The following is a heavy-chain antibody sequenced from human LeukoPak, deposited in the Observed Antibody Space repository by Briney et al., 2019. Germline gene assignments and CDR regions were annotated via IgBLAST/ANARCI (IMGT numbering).Heavy chain of an antibody. CDR3: ARGYSDPPSDYYMDV. CDR1: GYSISSGYY. Sequence: KSSETLSLTCTVSGYSISSGYYWGWIRQPPGKGLEWIGNIYHSGSTYYNPSLKSRVTISVHTSKNQFSLKLSSVTAADTAVYYCARGYSDPPSDYYMDVWGKGTTVTVSS. J-gene: IGHJ6*03. CDR2: IYHSGST. V-gene: IGHV4-38-2*02. D-gene: IGHD5-12*01.